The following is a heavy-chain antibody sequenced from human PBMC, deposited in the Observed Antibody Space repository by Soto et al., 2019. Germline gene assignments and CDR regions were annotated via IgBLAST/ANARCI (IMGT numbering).Heavy chain of an antibody. Sequence: PGGSLRLSCAASGFTFSSFEMNWVRQAPGKRLEWVSYISSSGSTIYYADSVKGRFTISRDNSKNTLYLQMNSLRADDTAVYFCAKGHDFWSGYSYYYGMYVWGQGTTVTVSS. D-gene: IGHD3-3*01. V-gene: IGHV3-48*03. J-gene: IGHJ6*02. CDR2: ISSSGSTI. CDR3: AKGHDFWSGYSYYYGMYV. CDR1: GFTFSSFE.